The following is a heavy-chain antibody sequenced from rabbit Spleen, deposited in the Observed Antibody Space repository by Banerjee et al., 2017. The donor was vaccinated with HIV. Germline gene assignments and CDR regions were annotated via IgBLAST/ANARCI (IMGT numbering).Heavy chain of an antibody. CDR1: GFDFSGYG. D-gene: IGHD8-1*01. V-gene: IGHV1S47*01. J-gene: IGHJ4*01. CDR3: ARDGAGGSYFAL. CDR2: IDPVFGIT. Sequence: QEQVVESGGGLVQPGGSLKLSCKASGFDFSGYGVSWVRQAPGKGLEWIGYIDPVFGITYYASWVNGRFSISRENAQNTVFLQMTSLTAADTATYFCARDGAGGSYFALGGQGTLVTVS.